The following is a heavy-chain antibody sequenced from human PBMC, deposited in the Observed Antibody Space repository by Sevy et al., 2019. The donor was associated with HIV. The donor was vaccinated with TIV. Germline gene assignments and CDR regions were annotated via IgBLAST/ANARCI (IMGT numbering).Heavy chain of an antibody. J-gene: IGHJ5*02. V-gene: IGHV4-59*01. CDR3: ARAPPVRSGDDSLNWFDP. D-gene: IGHD5-12*01. CDR1: GGSISAYY. Sequence: SETLSLTCTVSGGSISAYYWSWIRQPPGKPLEYIGYINYTGSTNYNPSLKSRVTISVATSKNQFSLKLNSVTAADTAVYFCARAPPVRSGDDSLNWFDPWGQGTLVTVSS. CDR2: INYTGST.